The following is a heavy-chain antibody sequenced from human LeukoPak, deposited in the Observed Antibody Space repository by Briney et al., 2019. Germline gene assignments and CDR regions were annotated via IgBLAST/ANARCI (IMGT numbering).Heavy chain of an antibody. CDR2: IYPGDSDT. CDR3: ARLPFVVPAYYFDY. CDR1: GYSFTSYW. V-gene: IGHV5-51*01. J-gene: IGHJ4*02. D-gene: IGHD2-2*01. Sequence: GESLKISCKGSGYSFTSYWSCWVRQMPGKGLEWRGIIYPGDSDTRYSPSFQGQVTISADKSISTAYLQWSSLKASDTAMYYCARLPFVVPAYYFDYWGQGTLVTVSS.